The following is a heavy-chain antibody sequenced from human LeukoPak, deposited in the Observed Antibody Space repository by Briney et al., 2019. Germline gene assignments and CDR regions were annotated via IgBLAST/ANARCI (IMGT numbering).Heavy chain of an antibody. V-gene: IGHV4-39*01. CDR2: IYYSGST. CDR3: ASRYSYGLIDY. J-gene: IGHJ4*02. Sequence: SETLSLTCTVSGGSISSSSYYWGWIRQPPGKGLEWIGSIYYSGSTYYNPSLKSRVTISVDTSKNQFSLKLSSVTAADTAVYYCASRYSYGLIDYWGQGTLVTVSS. D-gene: IGHD5-18*01. CDR1: GGSISSSSYY.